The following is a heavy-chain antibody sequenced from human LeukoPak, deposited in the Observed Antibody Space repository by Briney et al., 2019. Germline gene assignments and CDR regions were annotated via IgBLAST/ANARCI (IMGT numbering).Heavy chain of an antibody. CDR1: GYTFSNFG. CDR2: ISAYSGNT. CDR3: TRLDLSGSGY. Sequence: ASVKVSCKASGYTFSNFGITWVRQAPGQGLEWMGWISAYSGNTNYAQNLQGRVTMTTDTSTSTAYMELRSLSSDDTAVYYCTRLDLSGSGYWGQGTLVTVSS. D-gene: IGHD6-19*01. J-gene: IGHJ4*02. V-gene: IGHV1-18*01.